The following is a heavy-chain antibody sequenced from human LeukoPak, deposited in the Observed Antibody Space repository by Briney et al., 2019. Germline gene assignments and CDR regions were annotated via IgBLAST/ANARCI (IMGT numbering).Heavy chain of an antibody. CDR3: ASNFKLRFLEWLPLGFDY. D-gene: IGHD3-3*01. V-gene: IGHV3-30*02. CDR1: GFTFSSYG. Sequence: PGGSLRLSCAASGFTFSSYGMHWVRQAPGKGLEWVAFIRYDGSNKYYADSVKGRFTISRDNSKNTLYLQMNSLRAEDTAVYYCASNFKLRFLEWLPLGFDYWGQGTLVTVSS. J-gene: IGHJ4*02. CDR2: IRYDGSNK.